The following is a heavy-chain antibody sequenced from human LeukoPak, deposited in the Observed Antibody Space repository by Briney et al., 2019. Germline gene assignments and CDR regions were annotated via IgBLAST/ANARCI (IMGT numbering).Heavy chain of an antibody. Sequence: PSETLSLTCTVSGGSISRSSYYWGWIRQTPGMGLEWIGSVSYSGNTDYNPSLKSRVTISVDTSKNLFSLRLTSVTAADTAIYYCARAGLLSDGSNVSGFDSWGQGTLVAVSS. CDR2: VSYSGNT. CDR1: GGSISRSSYY. V-gene: IGHV4-39*02. J-gene: IGHJ4*02. CDR3: ARAGLLSDGSNVSGFDS. D-gene: IGHD3-10*01.